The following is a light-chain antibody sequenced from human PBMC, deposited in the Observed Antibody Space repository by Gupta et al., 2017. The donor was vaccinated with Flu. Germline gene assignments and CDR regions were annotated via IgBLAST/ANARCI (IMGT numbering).Light chain of an antibody. CDR3: SSYTSRYTFV. CDR1: SSDVGSYNR. J-gene: IGLJ1*01. Sequence: QSALTQPPSVSGSPGQSVTISCTGTSSDVGSYNRVSWYQQLPGTVPKLMIYEVSNRPSGVPDRFSGSKSGNTASLTISGRQGEDEADYYCSSYTSRYTFVFGTGTKVTVL. V-gene: IGLV2-18*02. CDR2: EVS.